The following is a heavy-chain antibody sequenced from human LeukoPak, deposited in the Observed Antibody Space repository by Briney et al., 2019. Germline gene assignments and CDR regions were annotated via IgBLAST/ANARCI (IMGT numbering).Heavy chain of an antibody. Sequence: ASVKVSCKVSGNILTELSMHWVRQAPGKGLEWMGGVDPRDGETFYAQKFQGRVIMTEDTSTDTAYMELSSLTSEDTAIYYCATFIPRPNECGDYLYYYYGMDVWGQGTTVTVSS. CDR2: VDPRDGET. D-gene: IGHD4-17*01. CDR1: GNILTELS. CDR3: ATFIPRPNECGDYLYYYYGMDV. J-gene: IGHJ6*02. V-gene: IGHV1-24*01.